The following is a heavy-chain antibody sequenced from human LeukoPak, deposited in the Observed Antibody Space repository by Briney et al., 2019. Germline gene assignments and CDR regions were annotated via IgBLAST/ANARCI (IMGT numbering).Heavy chain of an antibody. CDR3: ARGLTRFSGSSLGY. CDR2: INHSGST. V-gene: IGHV4-34*01. Sequence: PSETLSLTCAVYGGSFSGYYWSWIRQPPGKGLEWIGEINHSGSTNYNPSLKSRVTISVDTSKNQFSLKLSSVTAADTAVYYCARGLTRFSGSSLGYWGQGTLVTVSS. D-gene: IGHD3-10*01. J-gene: IGHJ4*02. CDR1: GGSFSGYY.